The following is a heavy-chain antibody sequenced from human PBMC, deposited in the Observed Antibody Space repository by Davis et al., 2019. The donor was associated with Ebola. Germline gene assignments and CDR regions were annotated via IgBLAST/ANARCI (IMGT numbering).Heavy chain of an antibody. V-gene: IGHV1-8*01. CDR2: MNPNSGNT. CDR3: ARGGDTPHLWYSSSQRGYYGMDV. J-gene: IGHJ6*02. CDR1: GYTFTSYD. D-gene: IGHD6-6*01. Sequence: ASVKVSCKASGYTFTSYDINWVRQATGQGLEWMGWMNPNSGNTGYAQKFQGRVTMTRNTSISTAYMELSSLRSEDTAVYYCARGGDTPHLWYSSSQRGYYGMDVWGQGTTVTVSS.